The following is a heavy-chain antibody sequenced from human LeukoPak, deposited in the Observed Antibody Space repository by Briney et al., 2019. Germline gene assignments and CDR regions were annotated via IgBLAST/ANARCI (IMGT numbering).Heavy chain of an antibody. CDR1: GGSISSSSYY. J-gene: IGHJ5*02. CDR3: ARLSPSYYYGSGSYWFDP. Sequence: SETLSLTCTVSGGSISSSSYYWGWIRQPPGKGLEWIGSIYYSGSTYYNPSLKSRVTISVDTSKNQFSLKLSSATAADTAVYYCARLSPSYYYGSGSYWFDPWGQGILVTVSS. V-gene: IGHV4-39*01. D-gene: IGHD3-10*01. CDR2: IYYSGST.